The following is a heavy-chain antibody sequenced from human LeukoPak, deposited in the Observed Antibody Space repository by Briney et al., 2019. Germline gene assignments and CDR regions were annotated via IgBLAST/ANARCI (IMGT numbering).Heavy chain of an antibody. CDR2: IYSGGST. D-gene: IGHD4-17*01. CDR3: ARVRSPDDYGDPLLHY. V-gene: IGHV3-66*01. Sequence: GGSLRLSCAASGFNVSVNYMSWVRQAPGKGLEWVSVIYSGGSTYYAGSVKGRFTISRDNSKNTLYLQMNSLRAEDTAVYYCARVRSPDDYGDPLLHYWGQGTLVTVSS. CDR1: GFNVSVNY. J-gene: IGHJ4*02.